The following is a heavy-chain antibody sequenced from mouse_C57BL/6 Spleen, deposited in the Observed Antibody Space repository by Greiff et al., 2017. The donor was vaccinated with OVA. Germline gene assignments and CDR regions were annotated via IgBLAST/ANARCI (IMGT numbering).Heavy chain of an antibody. CDR1: GYTFTSYG. CDR2: IYPRSGNT. Sequence: QVQLQQSGAELARPGASVKLSCKASGYTFTSYGISWVKQRTGQGLEWIGEIYPRSGNTYYNEKFKGKATLTADKSSSTAYMELRSLTSEDSAVYFCARRDTTVVAEHFDVWGTGTTVTVSS. D-gene: IGHD1-1*01. V-gene: IGHV1-81*01. J-gene: IGHJ1*03. CDR3: ARRDTTVVAEHFDV.